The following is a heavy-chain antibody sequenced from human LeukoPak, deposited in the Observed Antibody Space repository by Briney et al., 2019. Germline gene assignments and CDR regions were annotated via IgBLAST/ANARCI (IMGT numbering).Heavy chain of an antibody. CDR1: GFTFSSYA. V-gene: IGHV3-53*01. CDR3: ARELREHGVFDI. J-gene: IGHJ3*02. D-gene: IGHD1-26*01. Sequence: PGGSLRLSCAASGFTFSSYAMSWVRQAPGKGLEWVSEIYSGGSTYYAASVKGRFSISRDNSKNTVYLQMNSLRVEDTAVYYCARELREHGVFDIWGQGIMVTVSS. CDR2: IYSGGST.